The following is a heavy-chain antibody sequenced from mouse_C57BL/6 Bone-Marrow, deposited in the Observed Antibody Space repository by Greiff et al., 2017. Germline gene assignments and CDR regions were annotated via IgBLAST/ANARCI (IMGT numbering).Heavy chain of an antibody. V-gene: IGHV2-4*01. CDR2: IWSGGST. D-gene: IGHD1-1*01. Sequence: VQLKESGPGLVQPSQSLSITCTVSGFSLTSSGVHWVRQPPGKGLEWLGVIWSGGSTDYNAAFISRLSISKDNSKSQVFFKMNSLQADDTAIYXCANTVVATYYYAMDYWGQGTSGTVSS. J-gene: IGHJ4*01. CDR1: GFSLTSSG. CDR3: ANTVVATYYYAMDY.